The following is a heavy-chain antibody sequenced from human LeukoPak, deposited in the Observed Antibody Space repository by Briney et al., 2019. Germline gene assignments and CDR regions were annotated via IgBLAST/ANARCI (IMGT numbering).Heavy chain of an antibody. CDR1: GGSISSYY. CDR2: IYYSGST. J-gene: IGHJ4*02. V-gene: IGHV4-59*01. CDR3: ARTNHYDFWTFDY. Sequence: SETLSLTCTVSGGSISSYYWSWIRQPPGKGLEWIGYIYYSGSTNYNPSLKSRVTISVDTSKNQFSLKLSSVTAADTAVYYCARTNHYDFWTFDYWGQGTLVTVSS. D-gene: IGHD3-3*01.